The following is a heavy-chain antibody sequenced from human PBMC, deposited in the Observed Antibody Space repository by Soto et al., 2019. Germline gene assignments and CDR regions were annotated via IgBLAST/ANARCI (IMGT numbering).Heavy chain of an antibody. J-gene: IGHJ1*01. Sequence: GGTLRLSCAASGFSFNTYGMHWVRQAPDKGLEWVAVISYAGSEKYYVDSVKGRFTISKDNSKNTLYLQMNSLRPDDTAVYYCATSATFYCSSANCYNYNLGHCSQGTRGTASS. D-gene: IGHD2-2*02. CDR1: GFSFNTYG. CDR2: ISYAGSEK. CDR3: ATSATFYCSSANCYNYNLGH. V-gene: IGHV3-30*03.